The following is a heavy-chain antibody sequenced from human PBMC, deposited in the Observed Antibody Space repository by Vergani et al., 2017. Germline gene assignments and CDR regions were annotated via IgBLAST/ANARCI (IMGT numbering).Heavy chain of an antibody. D-gene: IGHD3-22*01. CDR1: GFSLTSYGMR. V-gene: IGHV2-70*04. J-gene: IGHJ4*02. Sequence: QVTLKESGPALVKPTQTLTLTCTFSGFSLTSYGMRVSWIRQPPGKALEWLARIDWDDDKFYSTSLRTRLTISKDTFKNQVALTMTNMDPVDTATYYCARTLSDSRGYYLDYWGQGTLVTVSS. CDR3: ARTLSDSRGYYLDY. CDR2: IDWDDDK.